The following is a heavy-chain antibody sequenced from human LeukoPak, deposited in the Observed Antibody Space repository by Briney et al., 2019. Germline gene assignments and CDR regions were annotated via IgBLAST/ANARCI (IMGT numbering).Heavy chain of an antibody. CDR2: INHSGST. CDR1: GGSFSGYY. CDR3: ARAYPKSHLYSGYAFDP. D-gene: IGHD5-12*01. J-gene: IGHJ5*02. V-gene: IGHV4-34*01. Sequence: PSETLSLTCAVYGGSFSGYYWSWIRQPPGEGLEWIGEINHSGSTNYNPSLKSRVTISVDTSKNQFSLKLSSVTAADTAVYYCARAYPKSHLYSGYAFDPWGQGTLVTVSS.